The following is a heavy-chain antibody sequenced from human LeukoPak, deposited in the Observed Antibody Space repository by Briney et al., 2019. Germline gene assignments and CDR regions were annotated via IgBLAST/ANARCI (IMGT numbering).Heavy chain of an antibody. J-gene: IGHJ6*02. D-gene: IGHD2/OR15-2a*01. CDR3: AKYVSAKGPPYALDV. Sequence: PGGSLRLSCAASEFTFSSYAMQWVRQAPGKGLEWVSGINVSGGSTWYADSVKGRFTISRDNSKSTLYLQMNSLRAEDTAVYYCAKYVSAKGPPYALDVWGQGTTVTVSS. CDR2: INVSGGST. CDR1: EFTFSSYA. V-gene: IGHV3-23*01.